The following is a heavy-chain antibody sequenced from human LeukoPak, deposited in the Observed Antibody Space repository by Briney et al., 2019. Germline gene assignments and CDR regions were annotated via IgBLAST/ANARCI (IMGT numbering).Heavy chain of an antibody. J-gene: IGHJ2*01. CDR3: ARRRVVVVAATVPSLKRYWYFDL. CDR2: INHSGST. CDR1: GGSFSGYY. D-gene: IGHD2-15*01. Sequence: SETLSLTCAVYGGSFSGYYWSWSRQPPGKGLEWIGEINHSGSTNYNPSLKSRVIISVDTSKNQFSLKLSSVTAADTAVYYCARRRVVVVAATVPSLKRYWYFDLWGRGTLVTVSS. V-gene: IGHV4-34*01.